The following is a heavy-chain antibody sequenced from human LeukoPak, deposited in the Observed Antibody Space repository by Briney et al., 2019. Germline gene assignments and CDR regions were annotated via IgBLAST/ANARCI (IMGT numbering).Heavy chain of an antibody. CDR3: ARGGVDGDYHYYYYGMDV. CDR1: GFTFSSYA. CDR2: ISYDGSNK. J-gene: IGHJ6*02. Sequence: GGSLRLSCAASGFTFSSYAMHWVRQAPGKGLEWVAVISYDGSNKYYADSVKGRFTISRDNSKNTLYLQMNSLRAEDTAVYYCARGGVDGDYHYYYYGMDVWGQGTTVTVSS. V-gene: IGHV3-30-3*01. D-gene: IGHD4-17*01.